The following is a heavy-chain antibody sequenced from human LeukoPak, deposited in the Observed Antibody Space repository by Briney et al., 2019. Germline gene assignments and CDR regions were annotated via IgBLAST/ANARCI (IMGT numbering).Heavy chain of an antibody. CDR3: AKPISGGLAVTADWFDP. D-gene: IGHD6-19*01. V-gene: IGHV3-23*01. CDR2: INANSGAT. J-gene: IGHJ5*01. Sequence: GGSLRLSCTASGFAFSFFAMSWLRQPPGKGLEWVSTINANSGATSYAASVRGRFTISRDNSKNKLYLQLNSLRAEDTAVYYCAKPISGGLAVTADWFDPWGQGTQVVVSS. CDR1: GFAFSFFA.